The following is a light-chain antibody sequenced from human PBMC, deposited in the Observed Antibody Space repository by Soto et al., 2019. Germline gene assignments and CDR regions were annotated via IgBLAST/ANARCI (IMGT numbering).Light chain of an antibody. J-gene: IGKJ3*01. V-gene: IGKV3-20*01. CDR3: QQCGSSPGFT. CDR1: QSINNRY. Sequence: EIVLTQSPGTLSLSPGERATLSCRASQSINNRYLAWYQQKPGQAPRLLIYAASSRATGIPDRFSGSGSGTDFTLTIRRLEPEDFAVYYCQQCGSSPGFTFGPGTKVDIK. CDR2: AAS.